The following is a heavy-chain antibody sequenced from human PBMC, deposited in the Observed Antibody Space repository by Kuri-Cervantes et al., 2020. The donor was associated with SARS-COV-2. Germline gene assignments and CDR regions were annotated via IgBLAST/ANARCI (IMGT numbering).Heavy chain of an antibody. CDR2: IWYDGSNK. Sequence: GESLKISCAASGFTFSSYGMHWVRQAPGKGLEWVAVIWYDGSNKYYADSVKGRSTISRDNSKNTLYLQMNSLRAEDTAVYYCAKGGMTTVTALDWYFDLWGRGTLVTVSS. D-gene: IGHD4-17*01. J-gene: IGHJ2*01. CDR1: GFTFSSYG. CDR3: AKGGMTTVTALDWYFDL. V-gene: IGHV3-33*06.